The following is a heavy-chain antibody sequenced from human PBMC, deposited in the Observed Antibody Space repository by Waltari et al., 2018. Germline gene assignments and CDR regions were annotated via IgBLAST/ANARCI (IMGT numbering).Heavy chain of an antibody. V-gene: IGHV4-39*07. J-gene: IGHJ4*02. CDR1: RSSIRNNNYY. D-gene: IGHD5-12*01. Sequence: QLQLQESGPGLVKPSETLSLTCTVSRSSIRNNNYYWGWVRQPPGKGLEWIGSFYKSGTTYYNPSLKSRVTISVDTSNNQFSLKLNSVTAADTAVYYYVRGYPDIVATISDYWGQGTLVIVSS. CDR2: FYKSGTT. CDR3: VRGYPDIVATISDY.